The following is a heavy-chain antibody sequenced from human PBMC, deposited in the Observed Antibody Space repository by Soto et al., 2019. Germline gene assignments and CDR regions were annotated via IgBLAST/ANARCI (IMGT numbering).Heavy chain of an antibody. CDR3: ARGGGVGVAGSAAFDM. J-gene: IGHJ3*02. D-gene: IGHD3-3*01. CDR2: INPATGAA. CDR1: GYPVTAYY. Sequence: QLHLVQSGAVVKKPGASVTVSCSASGYPVTAYYMHWVRQAPGRGLEWMGGINPATGAAKYTQTFQGRVTMTRDTPTGTVFMELGGLTSEDTAVFYCARGGGVGVAGSAAFDMWGQGTLVTVSS. V-gene: IGHV1-2*02.